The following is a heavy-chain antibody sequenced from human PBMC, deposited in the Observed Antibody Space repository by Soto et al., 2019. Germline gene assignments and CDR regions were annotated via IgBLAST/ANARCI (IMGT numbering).Heavy chain of an antibody. Sequence: PSETLSLTCTVSGGSISSSSYYWGWIRQPPGKGLEWIGSIYYSGSTYYNPSLKSRVTISVDTSKNQFSLKLSSVTAADTAVYYCARLFSRTVPDYWGQGTLVTVSS. CDR2: IYYSGST. D-gene: IGHD4-17*01. J-gene: IGHJ4*02. CDR3: ARLFSRTVPDY. CDR1: GGSISSSSYY. V-gene: IGHV4-39*01.